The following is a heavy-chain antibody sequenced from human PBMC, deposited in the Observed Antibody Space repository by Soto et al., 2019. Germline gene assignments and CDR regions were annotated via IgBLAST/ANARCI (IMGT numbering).Heavy chain of an antibody. CDR1: GFTFSSYS. D-gene: IGHD1-26*01. V-gene: IGHV3-21*01. Sequence: PGGSLRLSCAASGFTFSSYSINWVRQAPGKGLEWVSSISSSSSYIYYADSVKGRFTISRDNAKNSLYLQMNSLRAEDTAVYFFVRERNSFGGSYEGFWGQGTLVTVSS. J-gene: IGHJ4*02. CDR2: ISSSSSYI. CDR3: VRERNSFGGSYEGF.